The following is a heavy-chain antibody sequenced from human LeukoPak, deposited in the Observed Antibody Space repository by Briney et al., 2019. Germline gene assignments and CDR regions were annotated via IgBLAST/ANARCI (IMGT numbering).Heavy chain of an antibody. CDR2: IFYSGST. J-gene: IGHJ4*02. Sequence: KPSETLSLTCSVSGGSISSSRYYWGWIRQPPGMGLGWIGSIFYSGSTYYNPSLKSRVTMSVDTSKNQFSLNLSSVTAADTAVYYCARLFPEEQIDYWGQGALVTVSS. D-gene: IGHD1/OR15-1a*01. CDR1: GGSISSSRYY. V-gene: IGHV4-39*01. CDR3: ARLFPEEQIDY.